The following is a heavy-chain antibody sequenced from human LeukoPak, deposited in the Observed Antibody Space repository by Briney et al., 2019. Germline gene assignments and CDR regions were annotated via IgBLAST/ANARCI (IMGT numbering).Heavy chain of an antibody. V-gene: IGHV4-38-2*02. J-gene: IGHJ3*02. CDR3: AGSHRYYDLWSGYSRAFDI. CDR1: GYSISSGYY. CDR2: IYHSGST. D-gene: IGHD3-3*01. Sequence: SETLSLTCTVSGYSISSGYYWGWIRQPPGKGLEWIGYIYHSGSTYYNPSLKSRVTISTDTSKNQFFLKLSSVTAADTAVYYCAGSHRYYDLWSGYSRAFDIWGQGTMATVSS.